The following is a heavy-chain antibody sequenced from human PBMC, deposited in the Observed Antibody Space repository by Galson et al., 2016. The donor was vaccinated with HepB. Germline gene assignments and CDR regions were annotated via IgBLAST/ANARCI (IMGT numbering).Heavy chain of an antibody. CDR1: GFTFSSYG. D-gene: IGHD4-17*01. V-gene: IGHV3-30*03. J-gene: IGHJ6*02. CDR2: ISYDGNNK. CDR3: ARGDYGAYSPFGMDV. Sequence: SLRLSCAASGFTFSSYGIHWVRQAPGKGLEWVAVISYDGNNKYYADSVKGRFTISRDNSKNTLYLQMNSLRAEDTAVYYCARGDYGAYSPFGMDVWGQGTTVTVSS.